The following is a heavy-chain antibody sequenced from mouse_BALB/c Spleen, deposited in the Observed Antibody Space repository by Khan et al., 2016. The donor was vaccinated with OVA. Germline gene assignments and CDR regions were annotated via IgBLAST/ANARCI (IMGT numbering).Heavy chain of an antibody. D-gene: IGHD2-10*01. CDR3: ARSASYGNYVEAWFAY. J-gene: IGHJ3*01. Sequence: VQLQQSGPELVKPGGSMKISCKASGDSFTGYTMNWMKQSHGKNLEWIGLINPYNGGTSYNQKFKGKATLTVDKSSSTAYMELLSLTSEDSAVYYWARSASYGNYVEAWFAYWGQGTLVTVSA. V-gene: IGHV1-18*01. CDR1: GDSFTGYT. CDR2: INPYNGGT.